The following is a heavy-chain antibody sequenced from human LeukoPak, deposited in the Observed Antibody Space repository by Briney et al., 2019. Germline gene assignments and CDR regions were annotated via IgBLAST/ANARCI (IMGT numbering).Heavy chain of an antibody. D-gene: IGHD3-3*01. J-gene: IGHJ6*03. V-gene: IGHV3-23*01. Sequence: GGSLRLSCAASGFTFSNYAMSWVRQAPGKRLEWVSAISGSGGSTNYVDSVKGRFTISRDNSKNTLYLQTNSLRVEDTALYYCAKDPRITKNYYYYYYMDVWGKGTTVTISS. CDR3: AKDPRITKNYYYYYYMDV. CDR1: GFTFSNYA. CDR2: ISGSGGST.